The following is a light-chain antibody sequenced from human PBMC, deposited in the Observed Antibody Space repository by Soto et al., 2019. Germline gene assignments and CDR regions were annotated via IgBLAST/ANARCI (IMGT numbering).Light chain of an antibody. J-gene: IGLJ2*01. CDR1: SSDVGGYNY. Sequence: QSALTQPRSVSGSPGQSVTISCTGTSSDVGGYNYVSWYQQHPGKAPKLMIYDVSQRPSGVPDRFSGSKSGNTASLTISGLQTDDEADYYCCSYAGSYTFGAFGGGTKLT. V-gene: IGLV2-11*01. CDR3: CSYAGSYTFGA. CDR2: DVS.